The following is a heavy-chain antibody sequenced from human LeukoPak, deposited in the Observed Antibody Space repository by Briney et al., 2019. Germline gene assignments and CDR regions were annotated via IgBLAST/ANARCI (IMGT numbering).Heavy chain of an antibody. V-gene: IGHV4-34*01. Sequence: SETLSLTRAAYGGSFSGYYWSWIRQPPGKGLEWIGEINHSGSTNYNPSLKSRVTISVDTSKNQFSLKLSSVTAADTAVYYCARLRRVKLERRRGYYYYYMDVWGKGTTVTISS. CDR2: INHSGST. CDR3: ARLRRVKLERRRGYYYYYMDV. CDR1: GGSFSGYY. D-gene: IGHD1-1*01. J-gene: IGHJ6*03.